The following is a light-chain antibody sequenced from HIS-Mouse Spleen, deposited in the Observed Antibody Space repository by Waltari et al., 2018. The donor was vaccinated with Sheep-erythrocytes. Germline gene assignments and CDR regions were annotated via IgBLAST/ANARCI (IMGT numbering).Light chain of an antibody. J-gene: IGLJ2*01. CDR3: QAWDSSTVV. Sequence: SYELTQPPSVSVSPGQTASITCSGDKLGDKYACWYQQKPGQSPVLVIYQDSKRPSGIPVRFSGSNSGNTATLTISGTQAMDAADYYCQAWDSSTVVFGGGTKLTVL. V-gene: IGLV3-1*01. CDR2: QDS. CDR1: KLGDKY.